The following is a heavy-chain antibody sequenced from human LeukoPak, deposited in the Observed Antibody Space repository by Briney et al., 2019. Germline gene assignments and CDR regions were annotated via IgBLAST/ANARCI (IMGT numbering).Heavy chain of an antibody. D-gene: IGHD5-18*01. V-gene: IGHV4-59*08. CDR1: GGSLSSYY. J-gene: IGHJ3*02. CDR2: IYYSGST. Sequence: SETLSLTCTVSGGSLSSYYWSWIRQPPGKGLEWIGYIYYSGSTNYNPSLKSRVTISVDTSKNQFSLKLSSVTAADTAVYYCARRDTVQQVAFDIWGQGTMVTTSS. CDR3: ARRDTVQQVAFDI.